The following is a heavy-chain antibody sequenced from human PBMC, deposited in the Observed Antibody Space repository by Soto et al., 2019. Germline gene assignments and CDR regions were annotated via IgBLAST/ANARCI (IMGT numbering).Heavy chain of an antibody. CDR2: ISSSSSYI. J-gene: IGHJ4*02. Sequence: GGSLRLSCAASGFTFSSYSMNWVRQAPGKGLEWVSSISSSSSYIYYADSVKGRFTISRDNAKNSLYLQMNSLRAEDTAVYYCARDWGYCTNGVCYTLYFDYWGQGTLVTVSS. CDR3: ARDWGYCTNGVCYTLYFDY. V-gene: IGHV3-21*01. CDR1: GFTFSSYS. D-gene: IGHD2-8*01.